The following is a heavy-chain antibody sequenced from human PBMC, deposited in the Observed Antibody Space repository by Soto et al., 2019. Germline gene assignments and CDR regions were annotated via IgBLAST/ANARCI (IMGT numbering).Heavy chain of an antibody. D-gene: IGHD6-13*01. Sequence: ASVKVSCKASGYTFTSYAMHWVRQPPGQRLEWMGWINAGNGNTKYSQKFQGRVTITRDTSASTAYMELSSLRSEDTAVYYCARGSSWYSSNWFDPWGQGTLVTVSS. V-gene: IGHV1-3*01. J-gene: IGHJ5*02. CDR1: GYTFTSYA. CDR3: ARGSSWYSSNWFDP. CDR2: INAGNGNT.